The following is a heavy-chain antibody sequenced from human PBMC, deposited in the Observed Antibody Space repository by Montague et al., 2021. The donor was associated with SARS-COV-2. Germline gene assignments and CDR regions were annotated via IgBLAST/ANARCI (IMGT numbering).Heavy chain of an antibody. D-gene: IGHD1-1*01. Sequence: SETLSLTCSVSGGSTSNYYWTWIRQSPGKGLEWIGYVHYTGSTEYNPSLKTRVTLSLDTPRNHFSLKLRSVTAADTAVYYCARAQNTCFIANCVNYFEVWGLGALVTVSS. CDR1: GGSTSNYY. V-gene: IGHV4-59*01. CDR3: ARAQNTCFIANCVNYFEV. CDR2: VHYTGST. J-gene: IGHJ4*02.